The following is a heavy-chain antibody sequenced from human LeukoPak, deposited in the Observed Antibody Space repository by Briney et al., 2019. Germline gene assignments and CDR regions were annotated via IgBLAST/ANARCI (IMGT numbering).Heavy chain of an antibody. CDR3: VRDWGYDSSGYWQKYFDS. D-gene: IGHD3-22*01. J-gene: IGHJ4*02. Sequence: GGSLRLSCAACGFTFSSNGMSWVRQTPGKGLEWVSALSGSGGSTYYADSVKGRFTISRDNAKNTLHLQMNSLRAEDTAVYYCVRDWGYDSSGYWQKYFDSWGQGTLVTVSS. CDR2: LSGSGGST. CDR1: GFTFSSNG. V-gene: IGHV3-23*01.